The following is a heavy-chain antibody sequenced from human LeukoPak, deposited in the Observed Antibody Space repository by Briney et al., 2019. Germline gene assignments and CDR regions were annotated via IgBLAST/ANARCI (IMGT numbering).Heavy chain of an antibody. V-gene: IGHV4-4*02. CDR3: ARELIWRYFDY. CDR1: GGSISSSNW. Sequence: PSETLSLTCAVSGGSISSSNWWSWVRPPPGKGLEWIGEIYHSGTTSYNPSLKSRVTISVDKSKNQFSLKLTSVTAADTAVYYCARELIWRYFDYWGQGTLVTVSS. CDR2: IYHSGTT. D-gene: IGHD1-1*01. J-gene: IGHJ4*02.